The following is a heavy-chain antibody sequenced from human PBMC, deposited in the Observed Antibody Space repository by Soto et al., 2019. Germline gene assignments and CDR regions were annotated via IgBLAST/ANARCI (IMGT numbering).Heavy chain of an antibody. CDR2: INASGGIT. CDR1: GYTFTSYY. CDR3: ARDRAYYSSGYYSYCFDY. Sequence: ASVKVSCKASGYTFTSYYMHWVRQAPGQGLEWMGIINASGGITSYAQKVQGRVTMSRDTSRRTVYMELSSLRSEDTAVHYCARDRAYYSSGYYSYCFDYWGKGTLVTVSS. J-gene: IGHJ4*02. D-gene: IGHD3-22*01. V-gene: IGHV1-46*01.